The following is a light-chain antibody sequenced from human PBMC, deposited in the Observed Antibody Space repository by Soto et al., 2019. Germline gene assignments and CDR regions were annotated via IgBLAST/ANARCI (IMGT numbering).Light chain of an antibody. J-gene: IGKJ5*01. Sequence: TVLTQFPGSLSLSPGERATLSCRASQSISNNYLAWYQQKPGQAPRLLIFGASSRATGIPDRFSGSGSGTDFTLTINRLEPEDFAVYYCQQYGRSVPITFGQGTRLEIK. CDR1: QSISNNY. V-gene: IGKV3-20*01. CDR2: GAS. CDR3: QQYGRSVPIT.